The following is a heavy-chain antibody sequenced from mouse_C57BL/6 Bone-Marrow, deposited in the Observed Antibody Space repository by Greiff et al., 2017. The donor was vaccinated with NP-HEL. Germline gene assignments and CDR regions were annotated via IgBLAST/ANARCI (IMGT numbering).Heavy chain of an antibody. J-gene: IGHJ2*01. V-gene: IGHV1-47*01. CDR2: FHPYNDDT. CDR1: GYTFTTYP. Sequence: VQLQQSGAELVKPGASVKMSCKASGYTFTTYPIEWVKQNHGKSLEWIGNFHPYNDDTEYNEKFKNKATLTVEKSSSTVYLELSRLTSDDSSVDYCARGDNSWFYFDCWGRGTALTVSS. D-gene: IGHD1-3*01. CDR3: ARGDNSWFYFDC.